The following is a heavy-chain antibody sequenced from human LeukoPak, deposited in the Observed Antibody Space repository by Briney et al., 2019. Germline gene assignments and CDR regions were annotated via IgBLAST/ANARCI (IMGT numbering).Heavy chain of an antibody. V-gene: IGHV1-8*01. CDR3: ARDQLGKYGDFVPYYFDY. CDR1: GYTFTSYD. J-gene: IGHJ4*02. D-gene: IGHD4-17*01. Sequence: GASVKVSCTASGYTFTSYDINWVRQATGQGLEWMGGMNPNSGNTGYAQKFQGRVTITRDTSATTAYMELSSLRSEDTAVYYCARDQLGKYGDFVPYYFDYWGQGTLVTVSS. CDR2: MNPNSGNT.